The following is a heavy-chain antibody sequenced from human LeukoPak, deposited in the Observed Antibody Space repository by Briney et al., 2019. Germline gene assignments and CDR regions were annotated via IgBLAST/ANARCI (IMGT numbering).Heavy chain of an antibody. V-gene: IGHV1-2*02. Sequence: ASVKVSCKASGYTFTGYYMHWVRQAPGQGLEWMGWINPNSGGTNYAQKFQGRVTMTRDTSISTASLELRSLTSDDTAVYYCARLEGTGYRGGWFDPWGQGSLVTVSS. J-gene: IGHJ5*02. CDR3: ARLEGTGYRGGWFDP. CDR1: GYTFTGYY. CDR2: INPNSGGT. D-gene: IGHD3-9*01.